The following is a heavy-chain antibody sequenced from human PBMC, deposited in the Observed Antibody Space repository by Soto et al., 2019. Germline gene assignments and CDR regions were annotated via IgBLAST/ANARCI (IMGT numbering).Heavy chain of an antibody. CDR2: ISYDGSNK. Sequence: GGSPGLSFAASGFTFSSYCMHWVRQAPGKGLEWVAVISYDGSNKYYADSVKGRFTISRDNSKNTLHLQMNSLRAEDTAVYYCAKETYSGPLDYWGQGTRVTVSS. D-gene: IGHD2-15*01. J-gene: IGHJ4*02. CDR1: GFTFSSYC. CDR3: AKETYSGPLDY. V-gene: IGHV3-30*18.